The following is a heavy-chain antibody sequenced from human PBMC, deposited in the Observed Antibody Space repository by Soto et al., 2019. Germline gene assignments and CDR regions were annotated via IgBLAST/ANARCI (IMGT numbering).Heavy chain of an antibody. Sequence: SVKVSCKASGGTFSSYAISWVRQAPGQGLEWMGGIIPIFGTANYAQKFQGRVTITADESTSTAYMELSSLRSEDTAVYYCARDATGIAARPVGFDYWGQGTLVTVSS. CDR2: IIPIFGTA. CDR3: ARDATGIAARPVGFDY. V-gene: IGHV1-69*13. CDR1: GGTFSSYA. D-gene: IGHD6-6*01. J-gene: IGHJ4*02.